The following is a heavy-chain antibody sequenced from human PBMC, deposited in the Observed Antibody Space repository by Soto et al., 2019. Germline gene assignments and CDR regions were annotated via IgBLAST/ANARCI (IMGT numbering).Heavy chain of an antibody. Sequence: QQQMVESGGGVAQPGRSLRLSCAASGFTFTNYGMQWVRQAPGKGLEWVAVIWYDGINKHYADSVKGRFTISRDNSKNTLYLQMNSLRVEDTAVYYCARVAPYYASDYWGQGTLVTVSS. CDR1: GFTFTNYG. V-gene: IGHV3-33*01. CDR2: IWYDGINK. J-gene: IGHJ4*02. D-gene: IGHD3-3*01. CDR3: ARVAPYYASDY.